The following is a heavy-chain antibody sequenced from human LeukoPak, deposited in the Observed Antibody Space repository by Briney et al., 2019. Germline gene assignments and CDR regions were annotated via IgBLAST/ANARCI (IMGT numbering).Heavy chain of an antibody. D-gene: IGHD2-21*01. J-gene: IGHJ6*02. CDR3: ARHEGAVMGNYYYGMDV. CDR2: IYYSGST. Sequence: SETLSLTCAVYGGSFSGYYWSWIRHPPGRGLGWIGYIYYSGSTNYNTSLKRRVTISVDTSKNQFSLKLSSVTAADTAVYYCARHEGAVMGNYYYGMDVWGQGTTVTVSS. CDR1: GGSFSGYY. V-gene: IGHV4-59*08.